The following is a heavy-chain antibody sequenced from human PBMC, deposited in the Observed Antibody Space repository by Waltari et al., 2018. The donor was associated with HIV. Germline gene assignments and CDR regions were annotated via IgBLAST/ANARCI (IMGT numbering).Heavy chain of an antibody. V-gene: IGHV3-13*04. D-gene: IGHD5-12*01. Sequence: EVQLVESGGGLVQPGGSLRLSCAASGFPFSSYDMHWVRQATGKGLEGVSAIGTAGDTYYPGSVKGRFTISRENAKNSLYLQMNSLGAGDTAVYYCARGRRAGYDYWGQGTLVTVSS. CDR2: IGTAGDT. CDR1: GFPFSSYD. J-gene: IGHJ4*02. CDR3: ARGRRAGYDY.